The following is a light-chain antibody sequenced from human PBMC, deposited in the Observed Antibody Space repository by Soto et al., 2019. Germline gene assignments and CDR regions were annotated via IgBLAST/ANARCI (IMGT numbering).Light chain of an antibody. CDR1: QDISNY. CDR2: DAS. Sequence: DIQMTQSPSSLSASVGDRVIITCQASQDISNYLNWYQQKPGKAPKLLIYDASNLETGVPSRFSGSGSGTDFTFTISSLQPEDIATYYCQQYDNLPFTFVPGTKVDIK. J-gene: IGKJ3*01. V-gene: IGKV1-33*01. CDR3: QQYDNLPFT.